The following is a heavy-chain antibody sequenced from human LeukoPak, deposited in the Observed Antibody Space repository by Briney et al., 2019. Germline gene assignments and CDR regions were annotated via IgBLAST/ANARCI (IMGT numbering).Heavy chain of an antibody. CDR3: ARVVFDCSSTSCYDGGYNWFDP. J-gene: IGHJ5*02. CDR1: GFTFGSYA. Sequence: GGSLRLSCAASGFTFGSYAMHWVRQAPGKGLEYVSAISSNGGSTYYANSVKGRFTISRDNSKNTLYLQMGSLRAEDMAVYYCARVVFDCSSTSCYDGGYNWFDPWGQGTLVTVSS. V-gene: IGHV3-64*01. D-gene: IGHD2-2*01. CDR2: ISSNGGST.